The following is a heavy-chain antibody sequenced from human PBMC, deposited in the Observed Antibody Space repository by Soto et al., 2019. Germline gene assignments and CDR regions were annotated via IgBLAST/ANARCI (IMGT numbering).Heavy chain of an antibody. J-gene: IGHJ4*02. CDR2: ISSSSSTI. CDR1: GFTFSSYS. V-gene: IGHV3-48*01. CDR3: ARRSYYDFWSGHPLAGYYFDY. Sequence: EVQLVESGGGLVQPGGSLRLSCAASGFTFSSYSMNWVRQAPGKGLEWVSYISSSSSTIYYADSVKGRFIISRDNAKNSLYLQMNSLRAEDTAVYYCARRSYYDFWSGHPLAGYYFDYWGQGILVTVSS. D-gene: IGHD3-3*01.